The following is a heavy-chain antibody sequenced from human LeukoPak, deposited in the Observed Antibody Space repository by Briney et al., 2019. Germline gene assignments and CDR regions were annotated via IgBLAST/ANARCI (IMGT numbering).Heavy chain of an antibody. CDR2: ISSSSSTI. J-gene: IGHJ3*02. CDR3: ATAQPCGGDCYGAFDI. V-gene: IGHV3-48*04. D-gene: IGHD2-21*02. Sequence: GGSLRLSCAASGFTFSSYSMNWVRQAPGKGLEWVSYISSSSSTIYYADSVKGRFTISRDNAKNSLYLQMNSLRAEDTAVYYCATAQPCGGDCYGAFDIWGQGTVVTVSS. CDR1: GFTFSSYS.